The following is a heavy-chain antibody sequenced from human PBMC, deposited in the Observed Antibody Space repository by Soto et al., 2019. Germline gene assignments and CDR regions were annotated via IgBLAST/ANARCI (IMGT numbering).Heavy chain of an antibody. D-gene: IGHD2-8*01. CDR1: RFSFSSYE. Sequence: EVQLLESGGGLVQPGGSLRLSCVACRFSFSSYEMSWVRQAAGKGLEWVSRVSLTGDRTNYAGSVKGRFTVSRDNFKNTLYLEMDSLRPEDTAIYYCARGGGYCTPTSCAIDSWGRGTPVTVSS. CDR2: VSLTGDRT. J-gene: IGHJ4*02. CDR3: ARGGGYCTPTSCAIDS. V-gene: IGHV3-23*01.